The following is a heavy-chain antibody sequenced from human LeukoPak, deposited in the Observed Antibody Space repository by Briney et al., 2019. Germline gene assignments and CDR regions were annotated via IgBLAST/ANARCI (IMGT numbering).Heavy chain of an antibody. CDR3: ARAYYYDSSGYYDAFDI. Sequence: ASVKVSCKASGYTFTSYYMHWVRQAPGQGLEWMGLINPTGGSTGYAQKFQGRVTMTTDTSTSTAYMELRSLRSDDTAVYYCARAYYYDSSGYYDAFDIWGQGTMVTVSS. CDR2: INPTGGST. CDR1: GYTFTSYY. V-gene: IGHV1-46*01. D-gene: IGHD3-22*01. J-gene: IGHJ3*02.